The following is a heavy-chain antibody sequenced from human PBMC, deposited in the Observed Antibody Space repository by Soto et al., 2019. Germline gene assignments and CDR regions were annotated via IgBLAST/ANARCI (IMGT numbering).Heavy chain of an antibody. V-gene: IGHV3-73*02. D-gene: IGHD3-9*01. Sequence: EVQLVESGGGLVQPGGSLKLSCAASGFTFSGSAMHWVRQASGKGLEWVGRIRRKANSYATAYAASVKGRFTISRDDSKNTAYLQMNSLKTEDTAVYYCTRRYYDILTGYYAFDPWGQGTLVTVSS. CDR1: GFTFSGSA. J-gene: IGHJ5*02. CDR3: TRRYYDILTGYYAFDP. CDR2: IRRKANSYAT.